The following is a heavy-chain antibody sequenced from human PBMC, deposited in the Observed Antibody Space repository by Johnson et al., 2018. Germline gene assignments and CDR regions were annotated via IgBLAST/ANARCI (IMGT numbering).Heavy chain of an antibody. CDR1: GFTFSSYW. Sequence: VQLVESGGGVVQPGRSLRLSCAASGFTFSSYWMSWVRQAPGKGLEWVANIKQDGSEKYYVDSVKGRFTISRDNAKNSLYLQMNSLRAEDTAVYYCARDASSYSSSWPEYFQHWGQGTLVTVSS. J-gene: IGHJ1*01. V-gene: IGHV3-7*01. CDR3: ARDASSYSSSWPEYFQH. D-gene: IGHD6-13*01. CDR2: IKQDGSEK.